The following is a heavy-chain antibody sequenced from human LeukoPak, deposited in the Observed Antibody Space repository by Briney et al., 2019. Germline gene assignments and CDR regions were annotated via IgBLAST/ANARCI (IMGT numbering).Heavy chain of an antibody. D-gene: IGHD3-9*01. Sequence: PSETLSLTCAVYGGSFSGYYWSWIRRPPGKGLEWIGEINHSGSTNYNPSLKSRVTISVDTSKNQFSLKLSSVTAADTAVYYCARGGSDYDILTGYYTAEYFQHWGQGTLVTVSS. J-gene: IGHJ1*01. CDR1: GGSFSGYY. CDR2: INHSGST. V-gene: IGHV4-34*01. CDR3: ARGGSDYDILTGYYTAEYFQH.